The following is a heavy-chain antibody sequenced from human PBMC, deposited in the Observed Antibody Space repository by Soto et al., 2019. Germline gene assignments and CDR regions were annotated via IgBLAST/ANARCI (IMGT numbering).Heavy chain of an antibody. V-gene: IGHV3-30-3*01. J-gene: IGHJ6*02. CDR2: ISYDGSNK. Sequence: QVHLVESGGGVVQPGRSLRLSCAASGFTFSSYAMHWVRQAPGKGLEWVAVISYDGSNKYYGDSVKGRFTISRDNSKNTVYLQMNSLRDEDTAVYYCARDTGRAHGMDVWGQGTTVTVSS. CDR3: ARDTGRAHGMDV. CDR1: GFTFSSYA.